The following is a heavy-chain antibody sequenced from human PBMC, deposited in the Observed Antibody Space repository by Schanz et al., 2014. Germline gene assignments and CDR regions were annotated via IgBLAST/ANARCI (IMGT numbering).Heavy chain of an antibody. CDR2: INLST. CDR1: GYIFSSYA. CDR3: ARAYYGSRPYFDY. D-gene: IGHD3-10*01. V-gene: IGHV1-46*01. J-gene: IGHJ4*02. Sequence: QVQLVQSGSELKKPGASVKVSCKASGYIFSSYAIHWVRQAPGQGLEWMGVINLSTTYSQKFQGRVTMTRDTSTSTVYMELSSLRSEDTAVYYCARAYYGSRPYFDYWGQGTLVTVSS.